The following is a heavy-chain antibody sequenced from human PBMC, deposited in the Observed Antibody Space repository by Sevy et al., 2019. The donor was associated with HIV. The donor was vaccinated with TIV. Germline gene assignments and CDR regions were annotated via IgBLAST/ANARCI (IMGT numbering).Heavy chain of an antibody. CDR2: ISYDGSNK. Sequence: GGSLRLSCAAPGFTFSSYGMHWVRQAPGKGLEWVAVISYDGSNKYYADSVKGRFTISRDNSKNTLYLQMNSLRAEDTAVYYCAKDRGAGGYYYYGMDVWGQGTTVTVSS. D-gene: IGHD3-16*01. V-gene: IGHV3-30*18. CDR1: GFTFSSYG. CDR3: AKDRGAGGYYYYGMDV. J-gene: IGHJ6*02.